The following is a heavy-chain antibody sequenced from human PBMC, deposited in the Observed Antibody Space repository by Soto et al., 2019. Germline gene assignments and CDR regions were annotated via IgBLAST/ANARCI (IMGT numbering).Heavy chain of an antibody. V-gene: IGHV4-59*01. Sequence: QVQLQESGPGLVKPSETLSLTCTVSGGSISSYYWSWIRQPPGKGLEWIGYIYYSGSTNYKPSLKSRVTISVDTSKNQFSLKLSSVTAADTAVYYCARAPKYCSGGSCYPNAFDIWGQGTMVTVSS. CDR3: ARAPKYCSGGSCYPNAFDI. D-gene: IGHD2-15*01. CDR1: GGSISSYY. CDR2: IYYSGST. J-gene: IGHJ3*02.